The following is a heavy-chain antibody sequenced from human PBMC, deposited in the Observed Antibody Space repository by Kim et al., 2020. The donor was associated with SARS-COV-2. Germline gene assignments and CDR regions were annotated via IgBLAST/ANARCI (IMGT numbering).Heavy chain of an antibody. CDR3: ARVVDNWFDP. V-gene: IGHV1-2*02. Sequence: GTNYAQKFQGGVTMTRDTSISTAYMELSRLRSDDTAVYYCARVVDNWFDPWGQGTLVTVSS. J-gene: IGHJ5*02. CDR2: GT.